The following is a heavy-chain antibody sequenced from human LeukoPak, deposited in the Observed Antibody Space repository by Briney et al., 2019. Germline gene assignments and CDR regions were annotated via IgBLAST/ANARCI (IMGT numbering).Heavy chain of an antibody. CDR3: ARYDHCSSTSCYPRYYYYMDV. J-gene: IGHJ6*03. V-gene: IGHV3-74*01. D-gene: IGHD2-2*01. CDR1: GFTFSSYW. CDR2: INSDGSST. Sequence: PGGSLRLSCAASGFTFSSYWMHWVRQAPGKGLVSVSRINSDGSSTSYADSVKGRFTISRDNAKNTLYLQMNSLRAEDTAVYYCARYDHCSSTSCYPRYYYYMDVWGKGTTVTVSS.